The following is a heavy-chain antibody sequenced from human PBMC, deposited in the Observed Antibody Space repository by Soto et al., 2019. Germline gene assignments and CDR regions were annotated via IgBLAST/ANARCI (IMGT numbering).Heavy chain of an antibody. CDR3: AREGDGYNLGPSVDFDY. CDR2: INPSGGST. J-gene: IGHJ4*02. Sequence: QVQLVQSGAEVKKPGASVKVSCKASGYTFTTYYMHWVRQAPGQGLEWMGVINPSGGSTSYAQKFQGRVTVTRDTSTSTLYMELSSLRSEDTAVYYCAREGDGYNLGPSVDFDYRGQGTLVTVSS. D-gene: IGHD5-12*01. CDR1: GYTFTTYY. V-gene: IGHV1-46*01.